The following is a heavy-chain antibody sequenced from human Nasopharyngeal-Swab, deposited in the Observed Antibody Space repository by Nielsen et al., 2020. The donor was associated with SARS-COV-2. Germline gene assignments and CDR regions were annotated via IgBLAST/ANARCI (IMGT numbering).Heavy chain of an antibody. CDR1: GFISSSYS. V-gene: IGHV3-48*02. CDR3: ARRDTGGMDV. D-gene: IGHD5-18*01. J-gene: IGHJ6*02. CDR2: ISSTSSTL. Sequence: GESPMISCAASGFISSSYSMNWVRQAPGKGLEWVSYISSTSSTLYHADSVKGRFTISRDNAKNSLYLQMNSLRDEDTAVYYCARRDTGGMDVWGQGTTVTVSS.